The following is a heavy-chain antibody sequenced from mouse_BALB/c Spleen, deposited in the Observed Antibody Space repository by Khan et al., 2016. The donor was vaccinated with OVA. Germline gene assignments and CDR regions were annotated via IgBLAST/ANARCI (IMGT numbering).Heavy chain of an antibody. V-gene: IGHV2-2*02. J-gene: IGHJ3*01. CDR3: ARNYDYDEGLAY. D-gene: IGHD2-4*01. CDR2: IWSGGIT. Sequence: QVQLKQSGPGLVQPSQSLSITCTVSGFSLTTYGVHWVRQSPGKGLEWLGVIWSGGITDYNAPFISRLSISKDNSTCQVFFKMNSLQANDTAIYYCARNYDYDEGLAYWGQGTLVTVSA. CDR1: GFSLTTYG.